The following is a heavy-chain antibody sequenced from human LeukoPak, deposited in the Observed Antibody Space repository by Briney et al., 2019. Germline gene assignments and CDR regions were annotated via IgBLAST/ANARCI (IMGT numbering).Heavy chain of an antibody. CDR1: GGTFSSYA. CDR3: ARDRSGSYLFDY. V-gene: IGHV1-69*04. D-gene: IGHD1-26*01. J-gene: IGHJ4*02. Sequence: ASVKVSCKASGGTFSSYAISWVRQAPGQGLEWMGRIFPILGIANYAQKFQGRVTITADKSTSTAYMELSSLRSEDTAVYYCARDRSGSYLFDYWGQGTLVTVSS. CDR2: IFPILGIA.